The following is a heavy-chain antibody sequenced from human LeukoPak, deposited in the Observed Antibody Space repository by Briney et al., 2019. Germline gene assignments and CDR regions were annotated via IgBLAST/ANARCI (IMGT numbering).Heavy chain of an antibody. J-gene: IGHJ4*02. D-gene: IGHD3-9*01. CDR1: GGSISSSSYY. CDR3: ARTKPNYDILTGYLSPFDY. V-gene: IGHV4-39*01. CDR2: IYYSGST. Sequence: PSETLSLTCTVSGGSISSSSYYWGWIRQPPGKGLEWIGSIYYSGSTYYNPSLKSRVTISVDTSKNQFSPKLSSVTAADTAVYYCARTKPNYDILTGYLSPFDYWGQGTLVTVSS.